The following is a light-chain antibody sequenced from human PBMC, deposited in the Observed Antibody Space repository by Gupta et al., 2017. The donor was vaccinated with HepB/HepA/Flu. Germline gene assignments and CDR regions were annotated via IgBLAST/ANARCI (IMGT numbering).Light chain of an antibody. CDR1: QSISSN. J-gene: IGKJ4*01. CDR3: HQRSNWPIT. CDR2: DAS. Sequence: EIVMTQSPATLSVSPGERVTLSCRASQSISSNLAWYQQKPGQAPRLLIYDASNRATGIPARFSGGGSGTDFTLTISSLEPEDFAVYYCHQRSNWPITFGRGTKVEIK. V-gene: IGKV3-11*01.